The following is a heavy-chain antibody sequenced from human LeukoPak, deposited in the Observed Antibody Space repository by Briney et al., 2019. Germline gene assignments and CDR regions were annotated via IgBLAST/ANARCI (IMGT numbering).Heavy chain of an antibody. Sequence: SVKVSCKASGGTFSSYAISWVRQAPGQGLEWMGRIIPIFGIANYAQKFQGRVTITADKSTSTAYMELSSLRSEDTAVYYCARVHQGLGGGVDYWGQGTLVTVSS. D-gene: IGHD6-19*01. CDR1: GGTFSSYA. V-gene: IGHV1-69*04. J-gene: IGHJ4*02. CDR3: ARVHQGLGGGVDY. CDR2: IIPIFGIA.